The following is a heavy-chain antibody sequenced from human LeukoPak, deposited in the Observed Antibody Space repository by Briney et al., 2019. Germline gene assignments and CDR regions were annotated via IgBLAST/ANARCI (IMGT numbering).Heavy chain of an antibody. Sequence: ASVKVSCKASGYTFNNYGISWVRQAPGQGLEWMGWVSPYNGDTNYAQKFQGRVTMSTDTSTNIAYMELRSLRFDDTAIYYCAKDWHILTGRNCFDPWGQGTLVTVPS. CDR1: GYTFNNYG. CDR3: AKDWHILTGRNCFDP. CDR2: VSPYNGDT. D-gene: IGHD3-9*01. J-gene: IGHJ5*02. V-gene: IGHV1-18*01.